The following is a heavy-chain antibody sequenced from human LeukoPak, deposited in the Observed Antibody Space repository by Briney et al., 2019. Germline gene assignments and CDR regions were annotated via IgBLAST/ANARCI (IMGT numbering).Heavy chain of an antibody. D-gene: IGHD5-18*01. Sequence: GASVKVSCKASGYTFTSYAISWVRQAPGQGLEWMGRIIPILGIANYAQKFQGRVTITADKSTSTAYMELSSLRSEDTAVYYCARGYSYGYGVDWDYWGQGTLVTVSP. J-gene: IGHJ4*02. V-gene: IGHV1-69*04. CDR2: IIPILGIA. CDR3: ARGYSYGYGVDWDY. CDR1: GYTFTSYA.